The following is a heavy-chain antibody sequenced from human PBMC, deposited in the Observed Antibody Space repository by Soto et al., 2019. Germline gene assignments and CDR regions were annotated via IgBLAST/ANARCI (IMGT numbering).Heavy chain of an antibody. V-gene: IGHV4-34*01. D-gene: IGHD2-15*01. CDR1: GGSFSVYY. CDR3: ARGGADDPYCSGGSCYCY. Sequence: SETLCVTCAFYGGSFSVYYWSWIRQPLGKGLESIGEINHSGSTNYNPSLKSRVTISVDTSKNQFSLKLSSVTAADTAVYYCARGGADDPYCSGGSCYCYWGQGTRVTVSS. J-gene: IGHJ4*02. CDR2: INHSGST.